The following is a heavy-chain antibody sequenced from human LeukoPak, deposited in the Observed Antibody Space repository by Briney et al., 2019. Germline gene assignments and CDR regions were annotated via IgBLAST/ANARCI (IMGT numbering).Heavy chain of an antibody. CDR3: AGDGDGFDP. D-gene: IGHD2-21*01. Sequence: PGGSLRLSCAASGFTFSSFGMNWVRQAPGKGLEWVAFIRYDGSNEYYADSVKGRFTISRDNSRNTLYLQMNSLRAEDTAVYYCAGDGDGFDPWGQGTLVTVSS. CDR2: IRYDGSNE. CDR1: GFTFSSFG. V-gene: IGHV3-30*02. J-gene: IGHJ5*02.